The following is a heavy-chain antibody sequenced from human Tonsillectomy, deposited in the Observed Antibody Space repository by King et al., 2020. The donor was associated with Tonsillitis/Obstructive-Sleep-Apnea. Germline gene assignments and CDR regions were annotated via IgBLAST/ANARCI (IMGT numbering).Heavy chain of an antibody. CDR1: GFTFTGHG. CDR3: GRDGQRGYDLDY. Sequence: HVQLVESGGGVVQPGTSLRLSCAAPGFTFTGHGMHWVRQAPGKGLEWVAFIWYDGSNKYYADSVQGRFTISRDNLKNTLYLQMNSLRVEDTAVYYCGRDGQRGYDLDYWGQGTLVTVSS. CDR2: IWYDGSNK. V-gene: IGHV3-33*01. J-gene: IGHJ4*02. D-gene: IGHD5-12*01.